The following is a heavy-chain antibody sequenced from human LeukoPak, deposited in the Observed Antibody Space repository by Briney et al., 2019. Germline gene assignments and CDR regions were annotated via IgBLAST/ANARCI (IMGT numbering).Heavy chain of an antibody. Sequence: GGSLRLSCAASGFTFSSYAMSWVRQAPGKGLEWVSAISGSGGSTYYADSVKGRFTISRDNSKNTLYLQMNSLRAEDTAVYYCPKKRNGIVVVPAAMDYWGQGTLVTVSS. CDR2: ISGSGGST. CDR3: PKKRNGIVVVPAAMDY. V-gene: IGHV3-23*01. J-gene: IGHJ4*02. D-gene: IGHD2-2*01. CDR1: GFTFSSYA.